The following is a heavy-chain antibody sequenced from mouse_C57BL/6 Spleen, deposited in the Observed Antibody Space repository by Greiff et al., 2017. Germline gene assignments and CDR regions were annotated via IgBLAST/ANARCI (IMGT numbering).Heavy chain of an antibody. CDR1: GYSITSGYF. V-gene: IGHV3-6*01. Sequence: ESGPGLVKPSPSLSLTCSVTGYSITSGYFWNWIRQFPGNKLEWMGYISYDGSNNYNPSLKNRISITRDTSKKQFFRKLNSVTTEDTATYYCAREDSSGSAYWGQGTLVTVSA. CDR3: AREDSSGSAY. CDR2: ISYDGSN. J-gene: IGHJ3*01. D-gene: IGHD3-2*02.